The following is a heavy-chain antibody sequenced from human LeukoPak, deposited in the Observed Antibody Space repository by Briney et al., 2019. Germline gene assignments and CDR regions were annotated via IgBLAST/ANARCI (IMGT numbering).Heavy chain of an antibody. CDR2: ISSSSSYI. D-gene: IGHD3-10*01. J-gene: IGHJ4*02. CDR3: ARDAVGLWFGELPFDY. Sequence: GGSLRLSCAASGFTFSSYSMNWVRQAPGKGLEWVSSISSSSSYIYYADSVKGRFTISRDNAKNSLYLQMNSLRAEDTAVYYCARDAVGLWFGELPFDYWGQGTLVTVSS. CDR1: GFTFSSYS. V-gene: IGHV3-21*01.